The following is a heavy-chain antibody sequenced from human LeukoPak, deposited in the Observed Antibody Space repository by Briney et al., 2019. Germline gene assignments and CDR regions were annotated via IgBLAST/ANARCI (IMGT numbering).Heavy chain of an antibody. CDR1: GFTFSSYG. D-gene: IGHD5-18*01. Sequence: GGSLRLSCAASGFTFSSYGMHWVRQAPGKGLEWVAVISYDGSNKYYADSVKGRFTISRDNAKNSLYLQMNSLRDEDTAVYYCARVGYSYGYYFDYWGQGTLVTVSS. J-gene: IGHJ4*02. CDR2: ISYDGSNK. V-gene: IGHV3-30*03. CDR3: ARVGYSYGYYFDY.